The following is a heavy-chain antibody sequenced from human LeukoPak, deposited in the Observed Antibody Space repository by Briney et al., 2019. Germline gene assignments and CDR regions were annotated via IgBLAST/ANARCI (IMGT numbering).Heavy chain of an antibody. CDR3: ARGPAAVHP. CDR2: IMHTGST. J-gene: IGHJ5*02. V-gene: IGHV4-34*12. Sequence: PSETLSLTCAVYGYSLTNHYWIWIRQPPGKGLEWIGEIMHTGSTNYNPPLKSPVTIAVDTSKHQFFLNLTSVTAAYTAVYYCARGPAAVHPWGQGTLVTVSS. D-gene: IGHD6-13*01. CDR1: GYSLTNHY.